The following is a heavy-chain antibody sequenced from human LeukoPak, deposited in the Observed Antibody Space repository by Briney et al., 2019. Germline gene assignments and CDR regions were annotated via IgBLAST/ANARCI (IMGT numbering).Heavy chain of an antibody. CDR2: IYYSGIT. V-gene: IGHV4-39*01. D-gene: IGHD6-13*01. Sequence: PSETLSLTCSVSGGSISSSSYYWGWIRQPPGMGLEWIGSIYYSGITYYNQSLKSRATVSVGTSKNQFSLNLNSVTAADTAVYYCARRNGHSWDVGNWFDPWGQGTVVTVSS. CDR3: ARRNGHSWDVGNWFDP. CDR1: GGSISSSSYY. J-gene: IGHJ5*02.